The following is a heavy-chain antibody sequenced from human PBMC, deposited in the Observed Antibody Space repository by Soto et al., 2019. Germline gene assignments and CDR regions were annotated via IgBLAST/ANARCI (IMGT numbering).Heavy chain of an antibody. J-gene: IGHJ3*02. CDR2: IFYSGST. V-gene: IGHV4-39*01. CDR3: ARPPTASLDAFDI. CDR1: GGSISSIRYY. Sequence: TLSLTCTVSGGSISSIRYYWGWIRQPPGKGLEWIGSIFYSGSTYHNPSLKSRVTISVDTSKNQFSLKLSSVTAADTAVYYCARPPTASLDAFDIWGQGTMVTVSS.